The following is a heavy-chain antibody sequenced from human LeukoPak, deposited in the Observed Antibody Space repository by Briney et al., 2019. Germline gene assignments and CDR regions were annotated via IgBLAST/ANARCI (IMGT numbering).Heavy chain of an antibody. CDR2: IYYSGGS. J-gene: IGHJ4*02. CDR1: SGSISGDY. V-gene: IGHV4-59*01. Sequence: SETLSLTCTVSSGSISGDYWSWLRQPPGKGLEWIGYIYYSGGSNYNPSLKSRVTMSVDTSKNQFSLTLRSVTAADTAVYYCARGTVTTRYFDCWGQGTLVTVSS. CDR3: ARGTVTTRYFDC. D-gene: IGHD4-17*01.